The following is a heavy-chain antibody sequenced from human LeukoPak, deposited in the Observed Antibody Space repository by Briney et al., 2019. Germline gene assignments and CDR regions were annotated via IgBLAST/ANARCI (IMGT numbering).Heavy chain of an antibody. J-gene: IGHJ4*02. Sequence: PSETLSLTCTVSGGSISSSYWSWIRQPPGRGLEWIGYIYYSGSTNYNPSFKSRVAISVDTSKNQFSLKLSSVTAADTAVYYCATWGIAVAGTFDYWGQGTLVTVST. CDR3: ATWGIAVAGTFDY. V-gene: IGHV4-59*08. CDR2: IYYSGST. CDR1: GGSISSSY. D-gene: IGHD6-19*01.